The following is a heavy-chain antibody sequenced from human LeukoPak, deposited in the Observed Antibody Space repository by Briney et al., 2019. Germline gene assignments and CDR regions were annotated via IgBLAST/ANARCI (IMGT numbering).Heavy chain of an antibody. V-gene: IGHV4-34*01. J-gene: IGHJ4*02. CDR2: INHSGRT. Sequence: PSETLSLTCAVYGGSFSGYYWSWLRQPPGKGLEWIGEINHSGRTNYNPSLKSRVTISVDTSKNQFSLKLSSVTAADTAVYYCARGTYYYDSSGHYYVVKNRYYFDYWGQGTPVTVSS. D-gene: IGHD3-22*01. CDR1: GGSFSGYY. CDR3: ARGTYYYDSSGHYYVVKNRYYFDY.